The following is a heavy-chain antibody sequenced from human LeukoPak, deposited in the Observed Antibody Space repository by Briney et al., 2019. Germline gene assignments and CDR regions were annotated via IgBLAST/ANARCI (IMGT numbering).Heavy chain of an antibody. J-gene: IGHJ4*02. CDR3: ARVGNYDFWSGYHGYYFDY. CDR2: INPNSSGT. CDR1: GYTFTGYY. V-gene: IGHV1-2*06. Sequence: ASVKVSCKASGYTFTGYYMHWVRQAPGQGLEWMGRINPNSSGTNHAQKFQGRVTMTRDTSISTAYMELSRLRSDDTAVYYCARVGNYDFWSGYHGYYFDYWGQGTLVTLSS. D-gene: IGHD3-3*01.